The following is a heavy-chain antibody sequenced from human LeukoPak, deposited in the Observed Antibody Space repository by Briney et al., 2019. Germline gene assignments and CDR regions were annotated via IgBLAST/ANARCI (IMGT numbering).Heavy chain of an antibody. J-gene: IGHJ4*02. V-gene: IGHV1-2*02. D-gene: IGHD2-15*01. CDR2: ISINSGGT. CDR3: ARDAGYCTGGSCWYFDH. CDR1: GYTFTDYY. Sequence: EASLTVSCKASGYTFTDYYMHWVRQAPGQGLEWMGWISINSGGTNFAQRFQGGVTMTRDTSISTAYMDLSRLISDDTAVYYCARDAGYCTGGSCWYFDHWGQGTLVTLS.